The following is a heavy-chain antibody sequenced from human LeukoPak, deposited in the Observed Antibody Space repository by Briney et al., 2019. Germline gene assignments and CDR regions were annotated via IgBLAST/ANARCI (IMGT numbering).Heavy chain of an antibody. J-gene: IGHJ4*02. V-gene: IGHV3-21*01. Sequence: PGGSLRLSCAASGFTFSSYSMNWVRQAPGKGLEWVSSISSSSSYIYYADSVKGRFTISKDNSKNTLYLQMNSLRPEDTALYHCAKDVVGQQWPENYWGQGTLVTVSS. CDR1: GFTFSSYS. CDR2: ISSSSSYI. D-gene: IGHD6-19*01. CDR3: AKDVVGQQWPENY.